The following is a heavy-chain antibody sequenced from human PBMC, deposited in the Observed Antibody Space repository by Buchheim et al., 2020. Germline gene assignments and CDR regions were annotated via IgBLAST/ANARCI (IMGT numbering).Heavy chain of an antibody. D-gene: IGHD3/OR15-3a*01. Sequence: QVQLQESGPGLVKPSETLSLTCTVSGGSISGFYWTWIRLPPGKGLEWIGYIYSSGSTNYSPSLKRRVTISVDASTNQFSLNLNSVTAADTAVYYCARGDYYFDYWGQGTL. CDR3: ARGDYYFDY. CDR2: IYSSGST. CDR1: GGSISGFY. V-gene: IGHV4-59*01. J-gene: IGHJ4*02.